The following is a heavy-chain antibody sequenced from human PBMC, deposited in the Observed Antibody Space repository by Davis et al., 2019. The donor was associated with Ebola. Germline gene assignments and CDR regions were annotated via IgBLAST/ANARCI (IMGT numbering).Heavy chain of an antibody. V-gene: IGHV4-61*08. CDR1: GGSVSSGGHY. CDR3: ARDYYDTSGYLWYFDL. Sequence: GSLRLSCTVSGGSVSSGGHYWSWIRQSPGKGLEWIAYIYYSGSTHYNPSLKSRATISVDTSRNQFSLTLSSVTAADTAVYYCARDYYDTSGYLWYFDLWGRGTQVTVSS. J-gene: IGHJ2*01. D-gene: IGHD3-22*01. CDR2: IYYSGST.